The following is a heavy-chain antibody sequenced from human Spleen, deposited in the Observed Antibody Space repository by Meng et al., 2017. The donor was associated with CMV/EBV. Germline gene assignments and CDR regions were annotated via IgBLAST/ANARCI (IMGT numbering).Heavy chain of an antibody. Sequence: SVKVSCKASGYTFKSYFMYWVRQAPGQGLEWMGWINPKTGGTKYAQKFQGRVTLTRDTSISTAYMELRSLRSDDTAVYYCARDEVEDFDDSSGPFDYWGQGTLVTVSS. CDR2: INPKTGGT. CDR1: GYTFKSYF. D-gene: IGHD3-22*01. J-gene: IGHJ4*02. V-gene: IGHV1-2*02. CDR3: ARDEVEDFDDSSGPFDY.